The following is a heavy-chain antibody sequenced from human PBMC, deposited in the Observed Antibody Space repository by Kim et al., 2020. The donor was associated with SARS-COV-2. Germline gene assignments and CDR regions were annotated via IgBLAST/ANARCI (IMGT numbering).Heavy chain of an antibody. D-gene: IGHD4-4*01. CDR1: GYTFTSYG. CDR2: ISAYNGNT. CDR3: ARDIGDLQPYYFDY. V-gene: IGHV1-18*04. Sequence: ASVKVSCKASGYTFTSYGISWVRQAPGQGLEWMGWISAYNGNTNYAQKLQGRVTMTTDTSTSTAYMELRSLRSDDTAVYYCARDIGDLQPYYFDYWGQGTLVTVSS. J-gene: IGHJ4*02.